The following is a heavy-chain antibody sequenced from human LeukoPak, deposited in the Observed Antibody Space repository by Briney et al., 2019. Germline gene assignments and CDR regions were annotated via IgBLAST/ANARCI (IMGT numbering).Heavy chain of an antibody. D-gene: IGHD3-10*01. CDR3: ARTILWFGEHNWFDP. CDR1: GGTFSNYA. Sequence: SVKVSCKASGGTFSNYAISWVRQAPGQGLEWMGGIIPIFGTANYAQKFRGRVTITADKSTSTAYMELSSLRSEDTAVYYCARTILWFGEHNWFDPWGQGTLVTVSS. J-gene: IGHJ5*02. CDR2: IIPIFGTA. V-gene: IGHV1-69*06.